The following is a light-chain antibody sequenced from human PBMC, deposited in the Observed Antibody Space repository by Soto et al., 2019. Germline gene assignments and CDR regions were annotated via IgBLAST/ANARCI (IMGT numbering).Light chain of an antibody. CDR3: NSYASTSARL. CDR2: DVT. V-gene: IGLV2-14*01. J-gene: IGLJ3*02. CDR1: SSDVGAFNY. Sequence: QSALTQPASVSGSPGQSITISCTGTSSDVGAFNYFSWYQQHPGKTPKLIIYDVTNRPSGVSNRFSGSKSGNTASLTLSGLQAADEADYYCNSYASTSARLFGGGTQLTVL.